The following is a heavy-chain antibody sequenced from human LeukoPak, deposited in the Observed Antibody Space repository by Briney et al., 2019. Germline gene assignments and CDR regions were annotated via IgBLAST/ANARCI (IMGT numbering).Heavy chain of an antibody. CDR1: GFTFGSYG. V-gene: IGHV3-30*03. J-gene: IGHJ6*03. Sequence: GGTLRLSCAASGFTFGSYGMSWVRQAPGKGLEWVAVISYDGSNKYYADSVKGRFTISRDNSKNTLYLQMNSLRAEDTAVYYCARSYYYYMDVWGKGTTVTISS. CDR2: ISYDGSNK. CDR3: ARSYYYYMDV.